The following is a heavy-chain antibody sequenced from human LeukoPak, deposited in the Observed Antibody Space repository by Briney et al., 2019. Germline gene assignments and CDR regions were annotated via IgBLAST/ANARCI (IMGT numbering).Heavy chain of an antibody. V-gene: IGHV3-30*04. CDR3: ARESVAVTPLVDY. D-gene: IGHD6-19*01. J-gene: IGHJ4*02. CDR2: ISYDGSNK. Sequence: GRSLRLFCAASGFTFSSYAMHWVRQAPGKGLEWVAVISYDGSNKYYADSVKGRFTISRDNSKNTLYLQMNSLRAEDTAVYYCARESVAVTPLVDYWGQGTLVTVSS. CDR1: GFTFSSYA.